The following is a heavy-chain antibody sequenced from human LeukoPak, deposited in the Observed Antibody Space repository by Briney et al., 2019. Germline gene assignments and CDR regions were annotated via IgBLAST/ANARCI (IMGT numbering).Heavy chain of an antibody. J-gene: IGHJ6*04. CDR1: GFTFSSYN. V-gene: IGHV3-53*01. CDR3: ARESLGSVDPRGYSTTVSQDV. Sequence: GGSLRLSCAASGFTFSSYNMSWVRQAPGKGLEWVSVIYRGESTYYADSVKGRFTISRDNSKNTLYLQMHSLRAEDTAVYYCARESLGSVDPRGYSTTVSQDVWGKGTTVTISS. CDR2: IYRGEST. D-gene: IGHD4-17*01.